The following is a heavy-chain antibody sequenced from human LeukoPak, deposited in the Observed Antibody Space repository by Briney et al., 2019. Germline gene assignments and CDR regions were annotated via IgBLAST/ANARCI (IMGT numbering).Heavy chain of an antibody. V-gene: IGHV3-53*01. CDR2: IYSGGST. CDR1: GFTLSSNY. J-gene: IGHJ4*02. CDR3: ARESPLAYYCDSTGHGS. Sequence: GGSLRLSCAASGFTLSSNYMRWVRQAPGKGLEWVSVIYSGGSTYYADSVKGRFTISRDNSKNTLYLQMNSLRAEDTAVYYCARESPLAYYCDSTGHGSWGQGTLVTVSS. D-gene: IGHD3-22*01.